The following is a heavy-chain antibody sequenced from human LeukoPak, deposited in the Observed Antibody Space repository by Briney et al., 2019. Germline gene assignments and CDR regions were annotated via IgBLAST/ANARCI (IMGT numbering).Heavy chain of an antibody. V-gene: IGHV4-39*02. Sequence: SETLSLTCTVSGGSISSTYYSWGWIRQPPGKGLEWIGTIYYSGSSDYNPSLKSRVTISVDTLKNHFSLKLTSVTAADTAVYYCANGQYDFDHWGQGTLVTVSS. D-gene: IGHD2-2*01. J-gene: IGHJ4*02. CDR2: IYYSGSS. CDR3: ANGQYDFDH. CDR1: GGSISSTYYS.